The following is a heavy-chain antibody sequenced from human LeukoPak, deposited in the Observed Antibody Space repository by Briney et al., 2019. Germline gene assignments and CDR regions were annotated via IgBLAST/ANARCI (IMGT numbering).Heavy chain of an antibody. Sequence: GGSLRLSCAASGFTFSSYTMTWVRQAPGEGLEWVSGISGSGDTTYYADSVKGRFTISRDNSKNTLYLQMNSLRAEDTAVYYCAKLKSYYYDSSGYTDYWGQGTLVTVSS. D-gene: IGHD3-22*01. CDR3: AKLKSYYYDSSGYTDY. J-gene: IGHJ4*02. V-gene: IGHV3-23*01. CDR2: ISGSGDTT. CDR1: GFTFSSYT.